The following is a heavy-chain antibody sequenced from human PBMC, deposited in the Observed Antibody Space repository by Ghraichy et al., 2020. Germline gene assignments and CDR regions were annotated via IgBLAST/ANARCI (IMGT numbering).Heavy chain of an antibody. Sequence: SETLSLTCTVSGGSISSYYWSWIRQPPGKGLEWIGNIYYSGSTNYNPSLKSRVTISLDTSKNQFSLKLSSVTAADTAVYYCARQWELGGWFDPWGQGTLVTVSS. J-gene: IGHJ5*02. CDR3: ARQWELGGWFDP. D-gene: IGHD1-26*01. CDR1: GGSISSYY. CDR2: IYYSGST. V-gene: IGHV4-59*08.